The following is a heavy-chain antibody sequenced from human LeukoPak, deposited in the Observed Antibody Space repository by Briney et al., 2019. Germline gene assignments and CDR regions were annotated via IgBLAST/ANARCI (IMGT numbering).Heavy chain of an antibody. CDR3: ARDREYYDLLTGYYQYWFDP. J-gene: IGHJ5*02. Sequence: ASVKVSCKAPGYTFTTYGISWVRQAPGQGLEWMGWISAYNGDTKYSQKLQGRVTMTTDTSTSTAYMELRSLRSDDTAVYYCARDREYYDLLTGYYQYWFDPWGQGTLVTVSS. V-gene: IGHV1-18*01. CDR2: ISAYNGDT. D-gene: IGHD3-9*01. CDR1: GYTFTTYG.